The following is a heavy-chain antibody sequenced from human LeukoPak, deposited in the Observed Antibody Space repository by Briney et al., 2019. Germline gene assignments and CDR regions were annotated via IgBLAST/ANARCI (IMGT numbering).Heavy chain of an antibody. J-gene: IGHJ5*02. CDR2: IYYSGST. D-gene: IGHD3-22*01. Sequence: SEALSLTCTVSGGSISSYYWSWIRQPPGKGLEWIGYIYYSGSTNYNPSLKSRVTISVDTSKNQFSLKLSSVTAADTAVYYCARVIGGLYYDSSGTRWFDPWGQGTLVTVSS. V-gene: IGHV4-59*01. CDR1: GGSISSYY. CDR3: ARVIGGLYYDSSGTRWFDP.